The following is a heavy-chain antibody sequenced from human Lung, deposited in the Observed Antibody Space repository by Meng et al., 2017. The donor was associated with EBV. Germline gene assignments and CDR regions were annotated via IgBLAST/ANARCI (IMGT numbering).Heavy chain of an antibody. J-gene: IGHJ2*01. CDR2: TYYRSKWYN. CDR1: GDSVSSSSAA. CDR3: ARGATSVFDL. Sequence: QLQQARPGRVNPPQTPPLTCVISGDSVSSSSAAWTWIRQSPSRGLEWLGRTYYRSKWYNDYAVFVKSRITINPDTSKNQFSLQLNSVTPEDTAVYYCARGATSVFDLWGRGTLVTVSS. V-gene: IGHV6-1*01.